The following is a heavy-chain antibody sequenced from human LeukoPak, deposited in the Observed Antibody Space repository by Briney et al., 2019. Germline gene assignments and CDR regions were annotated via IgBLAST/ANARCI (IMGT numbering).Heavy chain of an antibody. V-gene: IGHV3-23*01. Sequence: QSGGSLRLSCVASRFTFNTYAVNWVRQAPGKGLEWVSAISSNGDITYYADSVRGRFTISRDNSKNTVFLQMNSLRADDTAAYYCATVKRDCSGGTCYSYDYWGQGTLVTVSS. CDR1: RFTFNTYA. CDR2: ISSNGDIT. CDR3: ATVKRDCSGGTCYSYDY. J-gene: IGHJ4*02. D-gene: IGHD2-15*01.